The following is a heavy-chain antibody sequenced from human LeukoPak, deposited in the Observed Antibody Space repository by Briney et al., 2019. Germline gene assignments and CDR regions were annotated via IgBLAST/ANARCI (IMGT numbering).Heavy chain of an antibody. CDR3: AKDGGSGHYYYYYYMDV. CDR2: IWFDGSNK. V-gene: IGHV3-33*06. J-gene: IGHJ6*03. CDR1: GFTFSSYG. D-gene: IGHD3-10*01. Sequence: GGSLRLSCEASGFTFSSYGMHWVRQAPGKGLEWVAVIWFDGSNKYYADSVKGRFTISRDNSKNTLYLQMNSLRAEDTAVYYCAKDGGSGHYYYYYYMDVWGKGTTVTVSS.